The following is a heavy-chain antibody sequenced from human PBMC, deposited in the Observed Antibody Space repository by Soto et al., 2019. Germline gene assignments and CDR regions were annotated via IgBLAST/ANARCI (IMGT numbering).Heavy chain of an antibody. CDR3: ARSQGSSTSLEIYYYYYYGMDV. J-gene: IGHJ6*02. CDR2: IIPISGTA. V-gene: IGHV1-69*01. Sequence: QVQLVQSGAEVKKPGSSVKVSCKASGGTFSSYAISWVRQAPGQGLEWMGGIIPISGTANYAQKFQGRVTMTADESTSTAYMELSSLRSEATAVYYCARSQGSSTSLEIYYYYYYGMDVWGQGTTVTVSS. CDR1: GGTFSSYA. D-gene: IGHD2-2*01.